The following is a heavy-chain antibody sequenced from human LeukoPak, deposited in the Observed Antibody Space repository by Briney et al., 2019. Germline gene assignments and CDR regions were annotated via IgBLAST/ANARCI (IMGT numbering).Heavy chain of an antibody. CDR3: ARGDCSGGSCYLFDY. D-gene: IGHD2-15*01. CDR2: IYYSGST. V-gene: IGHV4-39*01. CDR1: GDSISSSSYY. Sequence: SETLSLTCTVSGDSISSSSYYWGWIRQPPGKGLEWIGSIYYSGSTYYNPSLKSRVIISVDTSKNQFSLKLSSVTAADTAVYYCARGDCSGGSCYLFDYWGQGALVTVSS. J-gene: IGHJ4*02.